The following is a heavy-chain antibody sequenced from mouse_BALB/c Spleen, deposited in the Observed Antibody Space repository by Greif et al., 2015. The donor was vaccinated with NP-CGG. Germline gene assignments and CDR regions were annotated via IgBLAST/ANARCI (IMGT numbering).Heavy chain of an antibody. Sequence: EVQLQQSGPELVKPGASVKISCKTSGYTFTEYTMHWVKQSHGKSLEWTGGINPNNGGTSYNQKFKGKATLTVDKSSSTAYMELRSPTSEDSAVYYCARTDYYGSSYHYWGQGTTLTVSS. CDR2: INPNNGGT. J-gene: IGHJ2*01. CDR1: GYTFTEYT. CDR3: ARTDYYGSSYHY. V-gene: IGHV1-18*01. D-gene: IGHD1-1*01.